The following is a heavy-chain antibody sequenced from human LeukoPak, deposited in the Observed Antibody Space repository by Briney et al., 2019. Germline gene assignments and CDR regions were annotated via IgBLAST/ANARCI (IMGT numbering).Heavy chain of an antibody. V-gene: IGHV3-7*01. CDR1: GFTFSSYW. CDR3: ARDRFTAMVGLGVPYFFDS. CDR2: IKQDGSEK. D-gene: IGHD5-18*01. J-gene: IGHJ4*02. Sequence: GGSLRLSCAASGFTFSSYWMSWVRQAPGKGLEWVANIKQDGSEKYYVDSVKGRFTISRDNAKNSLYLQMNSPRAEDTAVYYCARDRFTAMVGLGVPYFFDSWGRGTLVTVSS.